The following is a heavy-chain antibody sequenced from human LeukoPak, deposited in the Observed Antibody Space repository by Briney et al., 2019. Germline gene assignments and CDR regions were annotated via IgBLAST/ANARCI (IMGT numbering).Heavy chain of an antibody. CDR3: ARGVVPAAKDAFDI. D-gene: IGHD2-2*01. V-gene: IGHV4-34*01. CDR1: GGSFSGYY. J-gene: IGHJ3*02. Sequence: SETLSLTCAVYGGSFSGYYWSWIRQPPGKGLEWIGEINHSGSTNYNPSLKSRVTISVDTSKNQFSLKLSSVTAADTAVYYCARGVVPAAKDAFDIWGQGTMVTVSS. CDR2: INHSGST.